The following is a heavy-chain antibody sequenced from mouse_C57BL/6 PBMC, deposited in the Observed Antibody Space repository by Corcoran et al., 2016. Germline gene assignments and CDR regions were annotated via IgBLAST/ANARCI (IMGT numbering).Heavy chain of an antibody. CDR1: GYTFTDYN. V-gene: IGHV1-18*01. CDR3: ARGDYDYEGFYYAMDY. D-gene: IGHD2-4*01. J-gene: IGHJ4*01. Sequence: EVQLQQSGPELVKPGASVKIPCKASGYTFTDYNMDWVKKSHGKSLEWIGDINPNNGGTIYNQKFKGKATLTVDKSSSTAYMELRSLTSEDTAVYYCARGDYDYEGFYYAMDYWGQGTSVTVSS. CDR2: INPNNGGT.